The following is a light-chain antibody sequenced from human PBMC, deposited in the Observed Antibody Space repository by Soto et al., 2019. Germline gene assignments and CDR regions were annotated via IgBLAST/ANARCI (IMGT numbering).Light chain of an antibody. CDR2: DAS. CDR3: QQYDNLPQT. Sequence: DIQMTQSPSTLSASVGDRVTITCQASQDISNNLNWYQQKPGKAPKLLIYDASNLETGVPSRFSGSGSGTDFTFTISSLQPEDIATYYRQQYDNLPQTFGQGTKVDI. J-gene: IGKJ1*01. V-gene: IGKV1-33*01. CDR1: QDISNN.